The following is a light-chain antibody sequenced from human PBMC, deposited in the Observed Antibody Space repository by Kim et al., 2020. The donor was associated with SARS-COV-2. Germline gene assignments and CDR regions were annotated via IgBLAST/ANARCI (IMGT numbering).Light chain of an antibody. Sequence: DIQMTQSPSTLSASVGDRVTFTCRASQSISGYLACYQQKPGKAPKLLISDASTLESGVPSRFSGSGSGTEFTLTISSLQPEDFATYCGQQYESDFLAFGGGAKGDI. CDR1: QSISGY. V-gene: IGKV1-5*01. CDR2: DAS. CDR3: QQYESDFLA. J-gene: IGKJ4*01.